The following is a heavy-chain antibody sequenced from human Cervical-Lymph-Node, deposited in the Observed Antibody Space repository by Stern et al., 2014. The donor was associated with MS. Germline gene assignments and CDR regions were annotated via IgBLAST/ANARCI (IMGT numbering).Heavy chain of an antibody. D-gene: IGHD4-17*01. V-gene: IGHV1-46*01. Sequence: QVQLVQSGAEVKKPGASVKVSCKASGYTFTTYFIHWVRQAPGQGLEWMGIINPSGGPTNYAQNFQGRVTMTRDTSTSTVYMELSSLRSEDTAVYSCARGTYGDYDSANWYFDLWGRGTLVTVSS. CDR3: ARGTYGDYDSANWYFDL. CDR1: GYTFTTYF. CDR2: INPSGGPT. J-gene: IGHJ2*01.